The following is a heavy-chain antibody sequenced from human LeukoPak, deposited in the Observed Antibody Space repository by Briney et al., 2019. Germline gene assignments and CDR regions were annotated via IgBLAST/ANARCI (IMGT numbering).Heavy chain of an antibody. CDR1: GGSISSSSYY. Sequence: SETLSLTCTVSGGSISSSSYYWGWIRQPPGKRLEWIGSIYYSWSTYYNPSLNSRVTISVDTSKNQFSLKLSSVTAADTPVYYCARRHYYDSSGYYYYWGQGTLVTVSS. D-gene: IGHD3-22*01. CDR2: IYYSWST. J-gene: IGHJ4*02. CDR3: ARRHYYDSSGYYYY. V-gene: IGHV4-39*01.